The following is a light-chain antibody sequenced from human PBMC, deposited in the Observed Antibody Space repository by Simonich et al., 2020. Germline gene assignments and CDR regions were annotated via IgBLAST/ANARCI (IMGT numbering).Light chain of an antibody. CDR1: SSAVGGYNY. Sequence: QSALTQPASVSGSPGQSITISCTGTSSAVGGYNYVTWYQQHPGKAPKLMMYDVSKLPSGVSTRFSGSKAGNTASLTISGLQAEDEADYYCSSYTSSSTVVFGGGTKLTVL. V-gene: IGLV2-14*01. CDR2: DVS. J-gene: IGLJ2*01. CDR3: SSYTSSSTVV.